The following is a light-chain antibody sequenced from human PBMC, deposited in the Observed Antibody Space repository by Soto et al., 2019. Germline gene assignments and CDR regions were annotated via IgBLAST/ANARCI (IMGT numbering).Light chain of an antibody. Sequence: QSALTQPASVSGSPGQSITISCTGTSSDVGAYNYVSWYQQYPGKAPKLMIYDVTSRSSGVSNRFSGSNSGNAASLTISGLQAEDAADYYCCSYTSSSSLVFGTGTKLTVL. CDR1: SSDVGAYNY. CDR2: DVT. V-gene: IGLV2-14*03. J-gene: IGLJ1*01. CDR3: CSYTSSSSLV.